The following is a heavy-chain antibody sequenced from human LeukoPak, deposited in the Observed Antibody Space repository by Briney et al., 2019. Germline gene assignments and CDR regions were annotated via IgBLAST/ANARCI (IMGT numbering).Heavy chain of an antibody. V-gene: IGHV3-23*01. CDR1: GFTFSSYA. Sequence: PGGSLRLSCAASGFTFSSYAMSWVRQAPGKGLEWVSAISGSGGSTYYADSVRGRFTISRDNAKNTLYLQMDSLRAEDTAVYYCTRVSTTDDYWGQGTLVTVSS. J-gene: IGHJ4*02. CDR3: TRVSTTDDY. CDR2: ISGSGGST. D-gene: IGHD2/OR15-2a*01.